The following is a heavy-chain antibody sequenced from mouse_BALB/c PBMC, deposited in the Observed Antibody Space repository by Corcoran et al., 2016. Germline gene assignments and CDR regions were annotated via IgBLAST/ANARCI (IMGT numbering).Heavy chain of an antibody. D-gene: IGHD2-4*01. CDR3: ARTYYDYDGDSWFAY. CDR2: INPYNDGT. J-gene: IGHJ3*01. V-gene: IGHV1S136*01. CDR1: GYTFTSYV. Sequence: EVQLQQSGPEVVKPGASVKMSCKASGYTFTSYVMLWVKQKPGQGLEWIGYINPYNDGTKYNEKFKGKATLTSDKSSSTAYMELSSLTSEDSAVYYCARTYYDYDGDSWFAYWGQGTLVTVSA.